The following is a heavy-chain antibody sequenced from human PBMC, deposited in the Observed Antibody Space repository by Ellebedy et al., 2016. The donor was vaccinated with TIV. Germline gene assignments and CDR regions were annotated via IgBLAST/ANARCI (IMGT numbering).Heavy chain of an antibody. CDR3: ARSLGTSREGYYFDY. D-gene: IGHD3-16*01. J-gene: IGHJ4*02. V-gene: IGHV1-46*01. CDR1: GYTFTSYY. Sequence: ASVKVSCKASGYTFTSYYVHWVRQAPGQGLEWMGLINPSGGTTNYPQKFQGRVTMIRDTSTTTVYMELSSLRSEDTAVYYCARSLGTSREGYYFDYWGQGTLVTVSS. CDR2: INPSGGTT.